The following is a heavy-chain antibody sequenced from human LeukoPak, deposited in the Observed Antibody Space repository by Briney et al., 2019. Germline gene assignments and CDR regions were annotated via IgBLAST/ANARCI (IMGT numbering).Heavy chain of an antibody. Sequence: GGSLRLSCAASGFTFSDAWMTWVRQAPGKGLEWVSYISSSSSYTNYADSVKGRFTISRDNAKNSLYLQMNSLRAEDTAVYYCAREGIAAAGNLYYFDYWGQGTLVTVSS. CDR2: ISSSSSYT. D-gene: IGHD6-13*01. CDR3: AREGIAAAGNLYYFDY. CDR1: GFTFSDAW. V-gene: IGHV3-11*06. J-gene: IGHJ4*02.